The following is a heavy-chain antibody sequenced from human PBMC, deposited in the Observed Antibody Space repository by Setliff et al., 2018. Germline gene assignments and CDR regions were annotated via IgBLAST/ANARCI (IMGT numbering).Heavy chain of an antibody. V-gene: IGHV3-7*01. D-gene: IGHD3-10*01. CDR2: INQYGSEK. CDR3: ARPGRSNYWDSFDY. Sequence: LRLSCAASGFTFSTYWMSWVRQAPGKGLEWVANINQYGSEKYYVDSVKGRFTISRDNAKKSLDLQMNSLRVDDTAVYYCARPGRSNYWDSFDYWGQGILVTVSS. CDR1: GFTFSTYW. J-gene: IGHJ4*02.